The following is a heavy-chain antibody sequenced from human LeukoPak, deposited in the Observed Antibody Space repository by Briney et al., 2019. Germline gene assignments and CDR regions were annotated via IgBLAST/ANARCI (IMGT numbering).Heavy chain of an antibody. CDR2: ISNNGGDT. Sequence: GGSLRLSCAASGFTFTTYAMSWVRQAPGMGLEWVSSISNNGGDTYYADSVKGRLSISRDNSKNTLYLQINSLRAEDTAMYYCAKSMSTAYRGFFAYWGQGTLVSVSS. V-gene: IGHV3-23*01. CDR3: AKSMSTAYRGFFAY. D-gene: IGHD5-18*01. CDR1: GFTFTTYA. J-gene: IGHJ4*02.